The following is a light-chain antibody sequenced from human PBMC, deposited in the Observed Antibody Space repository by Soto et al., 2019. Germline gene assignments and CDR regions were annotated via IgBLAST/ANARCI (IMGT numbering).Light chain of an antibody. CDR1: QSISSW. Sequence: DIQMTQSPSTLSASVGDRVTITCRASQSISSWLAWYQQKPGKAPELLIYDASSLESGVPSRFSGSGSGTEFTLTISNLQPDDFATYFCQQYNNYPRTFGQGTKV. V-gene: IGKV1-5*01. CDR2: DAS. J-gene: IGKJ1*01. CDR3: QQYNNYPRT.